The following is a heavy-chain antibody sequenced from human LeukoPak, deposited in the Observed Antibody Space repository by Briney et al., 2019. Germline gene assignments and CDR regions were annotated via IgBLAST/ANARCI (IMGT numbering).Heavy chain of an antibody. CDR3: TKRRVAVATYFDY. V-gene: IGHV3-15*01. CDR1: GFTFSNAW. J-gene: IGHJ4*02. D-gene: IGHD6-19*01. Sequence: GGSLRLSCAASGFTFSNAWMSWVRQAPGKGLEWVGRIKSKTDGGTTDYAAPVKGRFTISRDDSKNTLYLQMNSLKTEDTAVYYCTKRRVAVATYFDYWGQGTLVTVSS. CDR2: IKSKTDGGTT.